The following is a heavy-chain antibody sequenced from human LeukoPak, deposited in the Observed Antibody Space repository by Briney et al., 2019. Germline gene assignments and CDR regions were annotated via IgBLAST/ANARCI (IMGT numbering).Heavy chain of an antibody. CDR3: ARGIGPNGVFDY. J-gene: IGHJ4*02. CDR1: GGTFSSYA. CDR2: IIPIFGTA. D-gene: IGHD2-8*01. V-gene: IGHV1-69*05. Sequence: GASVKVSCKASGGTFSSYAISWVRQAPGQGLEWMGRIIPIFGTANYAQKFQGRVTITTDESMSTAYMELSSLRSEDTAVYYCARGIGPNGVFDYWGQGTLVTVSS.